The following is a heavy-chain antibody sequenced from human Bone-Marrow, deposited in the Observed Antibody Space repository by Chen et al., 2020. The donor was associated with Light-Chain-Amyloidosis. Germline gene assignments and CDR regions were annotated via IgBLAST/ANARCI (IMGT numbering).Heavy chain of an antibody. CDR1: GFSFSNYA. V-gene: IGHV3-23*01. J-gene: IGHJ5*02. CDR3: AKDGKEWLPDA. Sequence: EVQLLESGGGLVQPGGSLRLSCAASGFSFSNYAMSWVRQAPGKGLEWVSAISPSGGRTYYADSVKGRLTISRDNSENTLYLQMNSLRVEDTAVYYCAKDGKEWLPDALGQGTLVTVSS. CDR2: ISPSGGRT. D-gene: IGHD3-3*01.